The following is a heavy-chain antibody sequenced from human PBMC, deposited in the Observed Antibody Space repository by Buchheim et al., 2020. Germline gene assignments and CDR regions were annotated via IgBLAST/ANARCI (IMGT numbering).Heavy chain of an antibody. CDR1: GGSISSGSYY. J-gene: IGHJ6*02. Sequence: QVQLQESGPGLVKPSQTLSLTCTVSGGSISSGSYYWSWIRQPAGKGLEWIGRIYTSGSTNYNPSLKSRVTISVDTSKNQFSLKLSSVTAADTAVYYCARNLIAVAEDYYYYGMDVWGQGTT. V-gene: IGHV4-61*02. CDR2: IYTSGST. D-gene: IGHD6-19*01. CDR3: ARNLIAVAEDYYYYGMDV.